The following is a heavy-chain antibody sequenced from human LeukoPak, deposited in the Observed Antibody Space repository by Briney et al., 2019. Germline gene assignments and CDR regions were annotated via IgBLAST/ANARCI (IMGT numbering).Heavy chain of an antibody. CDR1: GGSISSYY. CDR3: ARDNHDSSGYYYLFGY. J-gene: IGHJ4*02. V-gene: IGHV4-4*07. Sequence: SETLSLTCTVSGGSISSYYGSWIRQPAGKGLEWIGRIYTSGSTNYNPSLKSRVTMSVDTSKNQFSLKLSSVTAADTAVYYCARDNHDSSGYYYLFGYWGQGTLVTVSS. D-gene: IGHD3-22*01. CDR2: IYTSGST.